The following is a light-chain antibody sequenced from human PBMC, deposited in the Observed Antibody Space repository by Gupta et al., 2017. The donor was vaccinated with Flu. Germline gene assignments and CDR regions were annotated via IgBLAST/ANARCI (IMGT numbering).Light chain of an antibody. CDR1: SSNIGSNT. CDR2: CNT. J-gene: IGLJ3*02. Sequence: QSVLTQPPSASGTPGHTVTISCSGSSSNIGSNTVNWYQQLPGTPPQLLIDCNTQRPSGVSDRGSCYSTGNYSSPRTMGLQSEEEADEYCGDSDAGLNGLVFGGGTKLTVL. CDR3: GDSDAGLNGLV. V-gene: IGLV1-44*01.